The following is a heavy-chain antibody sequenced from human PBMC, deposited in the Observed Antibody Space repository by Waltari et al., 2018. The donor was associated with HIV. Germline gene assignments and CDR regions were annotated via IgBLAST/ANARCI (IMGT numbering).Heavy chain of an antibody. D-gene: IGHD3-10*01. CDR2: IRGGGET. V-gene: IGHV3-23*01. J-gene: IGHJ3*01. CDR1: GLIFTDFA. Sequence: QLLDSGGGLVEPGGSLRLSCAASGLIFTDFAMDWVRQAPGKGLEWVSAIRGGGETFYADSVKGRFTISRDNSKNTLYLQMNSLRADDAAVYYCVKDSGRAADVFDLWGQGTMVTVSS. CDR3: VKDSGRAADVFDL.